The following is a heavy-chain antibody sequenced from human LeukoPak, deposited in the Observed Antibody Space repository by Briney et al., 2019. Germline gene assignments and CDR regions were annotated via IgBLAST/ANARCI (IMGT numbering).Heavy chain of an antibody. V-gene: IGHV7-4-1*02. D-gene: IGHD1-26*01. CDR3: ARAAVYSIVGAPGYYYYYYMDV. Sequence: ASVKVSCKASGYTFTSYAMNWVRQAPGQGLEWMGWINTNTGNPTYAQGFTGRFVFSLDTSVSTAYLQISSLKAEDTAVYYCARAAVYSIVGAPGYYYYYYMDVWGKGTTVTVSS. J-gene: IGHJ6*03. CDR2: INTNTGNP. CDR1: GYTFTSYA.